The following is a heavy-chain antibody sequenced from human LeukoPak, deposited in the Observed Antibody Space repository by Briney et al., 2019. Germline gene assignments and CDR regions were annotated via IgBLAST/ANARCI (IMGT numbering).Heavy chain of an antibody. CDR1: GFTFDDYA. D-gene: IGHD5-18*01. CDR3: AKGNSYGFHGDYFDY. Sequence: GGSLRLSCAASGFTFDDYAMHWVWQAPGKGLEWVSGISWNSGSIGYADSVKGRFTISRDNAKNSLYLQMNSLRAEDMALYYCAKGNSYGFHGDYFDYWGQGALVTVSS. J-gene: IGHJ4*02. V-gene: IGHV3-9*03. CDR2: ISWNSGSI.